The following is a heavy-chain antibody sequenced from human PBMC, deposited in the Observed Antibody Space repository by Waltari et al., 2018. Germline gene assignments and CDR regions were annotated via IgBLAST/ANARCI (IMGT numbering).Heavy chain of an antibody. CDR1: GFTFSSYA. V-gene: IGHV3-23*01. CDR3: AKPNSRYSSGSY. D-gene: IGHD6-19*01. J-gene: IGHJ4*02. Sequence: EVQLLESGGGLVQPGGSLRLSCAASGFTFSSYAMSWVRQAPGEGVEWVAAISCGSGSTYSADSVKGRFTNTRDNSKNTLYLQMNSLRAEDTAVYYCAKPNSRYSSGSYWGQGTLVTVSS. CDR2: ISCGSGST.